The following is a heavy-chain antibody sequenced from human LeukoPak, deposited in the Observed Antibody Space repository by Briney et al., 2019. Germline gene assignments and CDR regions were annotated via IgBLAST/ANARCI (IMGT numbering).Heavy chain of an antibody. Sequence: KPSQTLSLTCAVSGGSISSGGYFWSWIRQPPGKGLEWIGYIYHSGSTYYNPSLKSRVTISVDRSKNQFSLKLSSVTAADTAVYYCARGARADWFDPWGQGTLVTVSS. CDR3: ARGARADWFDP. V-gene: IGHV4-30-2*01. CDR2: IYHSGST. J-gene: IGHJ5*02. CDR1: GGSISSGGYF.